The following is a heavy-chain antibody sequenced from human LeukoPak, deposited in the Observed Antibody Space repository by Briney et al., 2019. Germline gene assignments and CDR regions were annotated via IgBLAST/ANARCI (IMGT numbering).Heavy chain of an antibody. D-gene: IGHD1-26*01. CDR2: IYYSGST. V-gene: IGHV4-39*01. CDR1: GGSISSSSYY. J-gene: IGHJ5*02. CDR3: ARLGLLDDNWFDP. Sequence: PSGTLSLTCTVSGGSISSSSYYWGWIRQPPGKGLEWIGSIYYSGSTYYNPSLKSRVTISVDTSKNQFSLKLSSVTAADTAVYYCARLGLLDDNWFDPWGQGTLVTVSS.